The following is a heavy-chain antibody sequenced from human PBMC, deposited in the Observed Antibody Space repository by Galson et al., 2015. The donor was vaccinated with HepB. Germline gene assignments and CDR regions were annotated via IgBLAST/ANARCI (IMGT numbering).Heavy chain of an antibody. D-gene: IGHD2-2*03. CDR3: AKSSIGYCSSTSCYGRTLYYYYGMDV. V-gene: IGHV1-69*06. CDR1: GGTFSSYA. Sequence: SVKVSCKASGGTFSSYAISWVRQAPGLGLEWMGGIIPIFGTANYAQKFQGRVTITADKSTSTAYMELSSLRSEDTAVYYCAKSSIGYCSSTSCYGRTLYYYYGMDVCGQGTTVTVSS. CDR2: IIPIFGTA. J-gene: IGHJ6*02.